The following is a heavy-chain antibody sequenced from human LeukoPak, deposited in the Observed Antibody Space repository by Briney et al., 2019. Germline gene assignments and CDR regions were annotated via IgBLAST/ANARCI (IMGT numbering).Heavy chain of an antibody. J-gene: IGHJ4*02. D-gene: IGHD3-10*01. Sequence: GGSLRLSCAASGFAFNTYAMHWVRQAPGQGLEWVALIWHDGSHKFYSNSVRGQFAISRDNSKNTVSLQMNNLRPEDTAVYYCAREILGSGSYPDFWGQGTLVTVSS. V-gene: IGHV3-33*01. CDR1: GFAFNTYA. CDR2: IWHDGSHK. CDR3: AREILGSGSYPDF.